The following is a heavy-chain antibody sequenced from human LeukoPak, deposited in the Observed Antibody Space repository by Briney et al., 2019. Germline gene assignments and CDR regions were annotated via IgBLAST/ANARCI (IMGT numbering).Heavy chain of an antibody. J-gene: IGHJ6*03. CDR2: IIPNSGGT. D-gene: IGHD4-23*01. CDR3: ARDPANYGGNDFYFYYMDV. Sequence: ASVKVSCKAIGYTFIGYYIHWVRQAPGQGLEWMGWIIPNSGGTNSAQKFQGRVTMTRDTSISTAYMELSRLRSDDTAVYYCARDPANYGGNDFYFYYMDVWGKGTTVTVSS. CDR1: GYTFIGYY. V-gene: IGHV1-2*02.